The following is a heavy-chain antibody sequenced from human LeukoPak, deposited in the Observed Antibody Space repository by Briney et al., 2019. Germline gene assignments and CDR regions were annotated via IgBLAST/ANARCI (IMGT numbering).Heavy chain of an antibody. D-gene: IGHD3-9*01. J-gene: IGHJ4*02. CDR2: INHSRST. Sequence: SETLSLTCAVYGGSFSGYYWSWIRQPPGKGLEWIGEINHSRSTNYNPSLKSRVTISIDRSKNQFSLKLTFVTAADTAVYYCARDSSYYDILTGNYYYYFDHWGQGTLVTVSS. CDR1: GGSFSGYY. CDR3: ARDSSYYDILTGNYYYYFDH. V-gene: IGHV4-34*01.